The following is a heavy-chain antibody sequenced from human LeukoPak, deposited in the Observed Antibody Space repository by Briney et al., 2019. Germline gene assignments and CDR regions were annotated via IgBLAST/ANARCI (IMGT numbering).Heavy chain of an antibody. CDR3: AKKGSSTWCHFDY. CDR1: GFTFSNYG. J-gene: IGHJ4*02. CDR2: IRYDGSNK. Sequence: GGSLRLSCAASGFTFSNYGMHWVRQAPGKGLEWVAFIRYDGSNKNYADSVKGRFTISRGNSKNTLYLQMNSLRAEDTAVYYCAKKGSSTWCHFDYWGQGTLVTVSS. D-gene: IGHD6-13*01. V-gene: IGHV3-30*02.